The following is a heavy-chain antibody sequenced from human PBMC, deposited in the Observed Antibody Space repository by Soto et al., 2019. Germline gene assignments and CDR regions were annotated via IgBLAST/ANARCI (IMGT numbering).Heavy chain of an antibody. CDR1: GFTVSSNY. J-gene: IGHJ4*02. D-gene: IGHD2-2*01. V-gene: IGHV3-74*01. CDR2: ISGDGRTT. CDR3: ARGVPNCSSSSCYFDF. Sequence: LRLSCAASGFTVSSNYMSWVRRGPGKGLVWVSRISGDGRTTSHADSVKGRFTISRDNAKNTLYLQMNSLRVEDTAVYYCARGVPNCSSSSCYFDFWGQGILVTVSS.